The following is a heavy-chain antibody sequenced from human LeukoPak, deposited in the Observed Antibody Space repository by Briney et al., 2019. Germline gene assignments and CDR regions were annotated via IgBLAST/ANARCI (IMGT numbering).Heavy chain of an antibody. CDR2: ISAYNGNT. J-gene: IGHJ4*02. CDR1: GYTFTSYG. Sequence: ASVKVSCKASGYTFTSYGISWVRQAPGQGLEWMGWISAYNGNTNYAQKLQGRVTMTTDTSTSTAYMELRSLRSDDTAVYYYASTSPCSGGSCYPLGYWGQGTLVTVSS. D-gene: IGHD2-15*01. CDR3: ASTSPCSGGSCYPLGY. V-gene: IGHV1-18*01.